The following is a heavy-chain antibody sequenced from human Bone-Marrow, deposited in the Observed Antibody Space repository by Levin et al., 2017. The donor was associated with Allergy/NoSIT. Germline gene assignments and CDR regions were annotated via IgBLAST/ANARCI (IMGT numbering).Heavy chain of an antibody. Sequence: PSETLSLTCTVSTASISSGPYYWGWIRQPPGKGLEWIGNIYSSGKTSYNPSISSRVTISIDTSKNQFSLKLKTVTATDTVVYSRASLFEYSSSSFDYWGQGSLVTVSS. CDR1: TASISSGPYY. J-gene: IGHJ4*02. CDR3: ASLFEYSSSSFDY. CDR2: IYSSGKT. D-gene: IGHD6-6*01. V-gene: IGHV4-39*01.